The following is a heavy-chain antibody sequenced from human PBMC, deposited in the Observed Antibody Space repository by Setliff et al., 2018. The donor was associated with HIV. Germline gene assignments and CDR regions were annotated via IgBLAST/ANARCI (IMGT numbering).Heavy chain of an antibody. CDR3: ATQRDIVMVPGQGGFDI. CDR1: TYTLSSYV. CDR2: ISVYNGNT. J-gene: IGHJ3*02. V-gene: IGHV1-18*01. Sequence: ASVKVSCKASTYTLSSYVINWVRQAPGQGLEWMGRISVYNGNTIYAQKLQGRVIMTTDTSTSTAYMELGSLRSDDTAMYYCATQRDIVMVPGQGGFDIWAQGTMVTVSS. D-gene: IGHD2-2*01.